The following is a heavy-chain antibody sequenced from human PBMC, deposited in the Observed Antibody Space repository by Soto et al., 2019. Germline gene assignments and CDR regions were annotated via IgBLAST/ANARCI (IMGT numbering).Heavy chain of an antibody. CDR2: ISAYNGNT. D-gene: IGHD6-19*01. CDR3: ATTSSGWSYYFDY. V-gene: IGHV1-18*04. J-gene: IGHJ4*02. CDR1: GHTFTSCG. Sequence: ASVKVSCKASGHTFTSCGISWVRQAPGQGLEWMGWISAYNGNTNYAQKLQGRVTMTTDTSTSTAYMELRSLRSDDTAVYYCATTSSGWSYYFDYWGQGTLVTVSS.